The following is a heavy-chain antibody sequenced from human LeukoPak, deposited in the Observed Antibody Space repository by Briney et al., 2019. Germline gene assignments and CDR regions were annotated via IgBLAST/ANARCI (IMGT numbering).Heavy chain of an antibody. Sequence: GSLRLSCAVSGITLSNYGMSWVRQAPGKGLEWVAGISDSGGRTNYADSVKGRFTISRDNPKNTLYLQMNSLRAEDMAVYFCAKRGVVIRAILVGFHKEAYYFDSWGQGALVTVSS. CDR3: AKRGVVIRAILVGFHKEAYYFDS. D-gene: IGHD2-21*01. CDR1: GITLSNYG. CDR2: ISDSGGRT. V-gene: IGHV3-23*01. J-gene: IGHJ4*02.